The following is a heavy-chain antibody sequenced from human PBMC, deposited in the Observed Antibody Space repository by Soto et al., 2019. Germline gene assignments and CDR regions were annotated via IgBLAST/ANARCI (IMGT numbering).Heavy chain of an antibody. D-gene: IGHD1-1*01. Sequence: SQTLTLPFDISGDSVSSNSAAWNWIRQTPSRGLEWLGRTYYKSKWYNNYALSVQSRITVNPDTSKNQFSLQLNSVTPEDTAVYYCARGSWDDVSGHYYMDVWGKGTTVTVSS. J-gene: IGHJ6*03. CDR2: TYYKSKWYN. CDR3: ARGSWDDVSGHYYMDV. V-gene: IGHV6-1*01. CDR1: GDSVSSNSAA.